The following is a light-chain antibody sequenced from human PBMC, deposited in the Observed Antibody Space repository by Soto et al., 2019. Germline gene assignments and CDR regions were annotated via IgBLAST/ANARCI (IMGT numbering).Light chain of an antibody. V-gene: IGKV1-5*03. CDR3: QQYNYYSRT. J-gene: IGKJ1*01. Sequence: PSTLSGSVGDRVTITCRASQTISSWLAWYQQKPGKAPKLLIYKAASLESGVPSRFSGSGSGTEFTLTISSLQPDDFATYYCQQYNYYSRTFGQGAKV. CDR2: KAA. CDR1: QTISSW.